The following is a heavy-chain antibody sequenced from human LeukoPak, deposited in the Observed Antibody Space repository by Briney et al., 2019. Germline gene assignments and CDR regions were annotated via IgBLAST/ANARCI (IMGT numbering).Heavy chain of an antibody. J-gene: IGHJ4*02. V-gene: IGHV4-59*08. CDR2: IYYSGST. Sequence: SETLARTCTGSGGSITSYYWSWMRQPPGKGLEWIGYIYYSGSTNYNPSLKSRVTISLDTSKNQFSLKLSSVTAADTAVYYCASTEWNYARWGQGTLVTVSS. D-gene: IGHD1-7*01. CDR1: GGSITSYY. CDR3: ASTEWNYAR.